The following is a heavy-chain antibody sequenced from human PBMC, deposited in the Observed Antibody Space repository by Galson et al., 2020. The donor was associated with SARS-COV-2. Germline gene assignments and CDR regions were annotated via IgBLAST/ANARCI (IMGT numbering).Heavy chain of an antibody. Sequence: KIGESLKISCAASGFTFSDYYMSWIRQAPGKGLEWVSYISSSSSYTNYADSVKGRFTISRDNAKHSLDLQMNNLRAEDTAVYYCARDLRPPYSSSWYIFDYWGQGTLVTVSS. CDR2: ISSSSSYT. D-gene: IGHD6-13*01. CDR3: ARDLRPPYSSSWYIFDY. V-gene: IGHV3-11*06. CDR1: GFTFSDYY. J-gene: IGHJ4*02.